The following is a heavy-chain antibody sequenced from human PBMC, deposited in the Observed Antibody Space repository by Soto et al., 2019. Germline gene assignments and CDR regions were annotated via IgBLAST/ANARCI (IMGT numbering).Heavy chain of an antibody. J-gene: IGHJ6*02. Sequence: QPVGSLRLSCAASGFTFSSYSMNWVRQAPGKGLEWVSYISSSSSTIYYADSVKGRFTISRDNAKNSLYLQMNSLRDEDTAVYYCARLYDYVWGSYRYPHRDYYYYGMDVWGQGTTVTVSS. D-gene: IGHD3-16*02. CDR2: ISSSSSTI. V-gene: IGHV3-48*02. CDR1: GFTFSSYS. CDR3: ARLYDYVWGSYRYPHRDYYYYGMDV.